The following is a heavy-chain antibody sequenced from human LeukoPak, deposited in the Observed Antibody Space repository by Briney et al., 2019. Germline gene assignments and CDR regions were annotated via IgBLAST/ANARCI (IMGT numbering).Heavy chain of an antibody. V-gene: IGHV1-2*06. J-gene: IGHJ4*02. Sequence: ASVKVSCKASGYTFTGYYIHWVRQAPGQGLEWMGRINPNSGGTDYAQNFQGRVTMTRDTSVSTAYMELSRLKSDDTAVYYCAIQSIVPRPGYWGQGTLVTVSS. CDR3: AIQSIVPRPGY. D-gene: IGHD6-6*01. CDR2: INPNSGGT. CDR1: GYTFTGYY.